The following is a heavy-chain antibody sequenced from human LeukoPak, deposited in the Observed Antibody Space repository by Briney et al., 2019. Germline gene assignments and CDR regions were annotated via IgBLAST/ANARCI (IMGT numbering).Heavy chain of an antibody. CDR2: IYHSGST. D-gene: IGHD3-22*01. CDR3: TRGSIAYYYMDV. V-gene: IGHV4-38-2*02. Sequence: SETLSLTCTVSGYSISSGYYWGWIRQPPGKGLEWIGSIYHSGSTYYNPSLKCRVTISVDTSKNQFSLKLSSVTAADTAVYYCTRGSIAYYYMDVWGKGTTVTISS. J-gene: IGHJ6*03. CDR1: GYSISSGYY.